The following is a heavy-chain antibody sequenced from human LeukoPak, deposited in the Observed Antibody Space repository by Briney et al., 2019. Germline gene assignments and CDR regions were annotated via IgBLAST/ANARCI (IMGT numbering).Heavy chain of an antibody. CDR3: ARDLKARGYSGYVDY. CDR1: GGTFSSYA. V-gene: IGHV1-69*05. CDR2: IIPIFGTA. J-gene: IGHJ4*02. D-gene: IGHD5-12*01. Sequence: SVKVSCKASGGTFSSYAISWVRQAPGQGLEWMGRIIPIFGTANYAQKFQGRVTITTDESTSTAYMELSSLRSEDTAVYYCARDLKARGYSGYVDYWGQGTLVTVSS.